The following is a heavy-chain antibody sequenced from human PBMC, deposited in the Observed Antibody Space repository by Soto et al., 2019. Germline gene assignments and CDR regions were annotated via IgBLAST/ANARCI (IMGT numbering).Heavy chain of an antibody. J-gene: IGHJ5*02. CDR3: AGGEVEVGATEWFGP. D-gene: IGHD1-26*01. V-gene: IGHV1-46*01. CDR2: INPSGGST. Sequence: QVQLVQSGAEVKKPGASVKVSCKASGYTFTSYYMHWVLQAPGQGLEWMGIINPSGGSTSYAQKFQGRVTMNGDTPPSRVYMELSSLRSEDTAAYYCAGGEVEVGATEWFGPWGQGTLVTVSS. CDR1: GYTFTSYY.